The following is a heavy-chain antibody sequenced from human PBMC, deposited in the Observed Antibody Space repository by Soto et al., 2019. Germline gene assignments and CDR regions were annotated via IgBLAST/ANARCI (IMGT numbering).Heavy chain of an antibody. D-gene: IGHD3-22*01. CDR1: GYTLTELS. CDR3: ATAPRSGYYTFDY. V-gene: IGHV1-24*01. CDR2: FDPEDGET. J-gene: IGHJ4*02. Sequence: GASVKVSCKVSGYTLTELSMYWVRQAPGKGLEWMGGFDPEDGETIYAQKFQGRVTMTEDTSTDTAYMELSSLRSEDTAVYYCATAPRSGYYTFDYWGQGTLVTVSS.